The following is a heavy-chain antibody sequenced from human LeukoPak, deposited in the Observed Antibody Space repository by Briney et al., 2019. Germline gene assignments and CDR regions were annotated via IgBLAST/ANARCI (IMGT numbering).Heavy chain of an antibody. D-gene: IGHD3-9*01. CDR3: ARGLKFYDILTAYYACPYFDY. Sequence: SETLSLTCTVSGGTLSSYYWTWIRQTPGKGLEWIGYISYSGSTNYNPSLKSRVTISVDTSKNQFSLRLSSVTVADTAVYYCARGLKFYDILTAYYACPYFDYWGQGALVTVSS. CDR2: ISYSGST. V-gene: IGHV4-59*01. CDR1: GGTLSSYY. J-gene: IGHJ4*02.